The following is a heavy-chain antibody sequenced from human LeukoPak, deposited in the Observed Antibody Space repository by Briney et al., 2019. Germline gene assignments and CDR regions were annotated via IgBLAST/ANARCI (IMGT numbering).Heavy chain of an antibody. CDR1: GYTFTGYY. CDR3: ASGYWRGGSCPSVENWFDA. J-gene: IGHJ5*02. CDR2: INPNSGGT. D-gene: IGHD2-15*01. V-gene: IGHV1-2*06. Sequence: GASVKVSYKAAGYTFTGYYMFWVRQAPGQGLEWMGRINPNSGGTNYAQKFQGRVTMTRDTSISTAYMELSRLRSDDTAVYYCASGYWRGGSCPSVENWFDAPGQVTLVT.